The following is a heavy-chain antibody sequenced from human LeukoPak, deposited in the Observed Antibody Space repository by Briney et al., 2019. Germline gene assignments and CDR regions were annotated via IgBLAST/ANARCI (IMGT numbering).Heavy chain of an antibody. CDR1: GFIFSSYG. D-gene: IGHD3-10*01. J-gene: IGHJ3*02. CDR3: AINHYGSNSDIFDI. Sequence: GGSLRLSCAGSGFIFSSYGMHWVRQAPGKGLEWVAVIWADGTHEDYIDSVKGRFTISRDNSKNTLYLQMNSLRADDTAVYYCAINHYGSNSDIFDIWGQGTMVTVSS. CDR2: IWADGTHE. V-gene: IGHV3-33*01.